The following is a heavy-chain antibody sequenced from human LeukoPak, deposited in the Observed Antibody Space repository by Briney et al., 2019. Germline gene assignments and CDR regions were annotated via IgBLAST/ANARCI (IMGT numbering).Heavy chain of an antibody. J-gene: IGHJ4*02. CDR1: GFTFSSYA. Sequence: GGSLRLSCAASGFTFSSYAMSWVRQAPGKGLEWVSGISTSGGSTSYAGSVKGRFTISRDNPRNTLYMQMNSLRAEDTALYYCAIMHPYYDGSGYWVQWGQGTLVTVSS. CDR3: AIMHPYYDGSGYWVQ. CDR2: ISTSGGST. V-gene: IGHV3-23*01. D-gene: IGHD3-22*01.